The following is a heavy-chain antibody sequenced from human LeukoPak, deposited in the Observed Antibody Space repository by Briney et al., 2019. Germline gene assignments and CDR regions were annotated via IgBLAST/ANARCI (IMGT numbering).Heavy chain of an antibody. CDR1: GGSISSNSYY. CDR2: IYYSGST. D-gene: IGHD3-10*01. V-gene: IGHV4-39*01. Sequence: SETLSLTCAVSGGSISSNSYYWVWIRQPPGKGLEWIGSIYYSGSTYYNPSLKSRVTISVDTSKNQFSLKLSSVTAADTAVYYCARLYDTSRFDPWGQGTLVTVSS. CDR3: ARLYDTSRFDP. J-gene: IGHJ5*02.